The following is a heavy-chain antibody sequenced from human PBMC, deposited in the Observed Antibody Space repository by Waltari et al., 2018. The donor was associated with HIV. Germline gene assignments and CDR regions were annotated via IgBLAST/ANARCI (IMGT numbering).Heavy chain of an antibody. D-gene: IGHD6-13*01. J-gene: IGHJ5*02. CDR3: ARDLGYSSSWPGGWFDP. CDR1: GYTFTSYA. V-gene: IGHV1-3*01. Sequence: QVPLVQSGAEVKKPGASVKVSCKASGYTFTSYAMHWVRQAPGHRLEWMGWINAGNGNTKYSQKFQGRVTITRDTSASTAYMELSSLRSEDTAVYYCARDLGYSSSWPGGWFDPWGQGTLVTVSS. CDR2: INAGNGNT.